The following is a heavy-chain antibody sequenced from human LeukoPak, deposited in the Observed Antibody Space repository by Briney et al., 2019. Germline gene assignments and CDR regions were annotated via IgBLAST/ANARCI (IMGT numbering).Heavy chain of an antibody. CDR2: INHSGGT. D-gene: IGHD3-9*01. CDR3: ARGSLNYDILTGYLRGYFDY. V-gene: IGHV4-34*01. CDR1: GGSFSGYY. J-gene: IGHJ4*02. Sequence: SETLSLTCAVYGGSFSGYYWSWIRQPPGKGLEWIGEINHSGGTNYNPSLKSRVTISVDTSKNQFSLKLSSVTAADTAVYYCARGSLNYDILTGYLRGYFDYWAREPWSPSPQ.